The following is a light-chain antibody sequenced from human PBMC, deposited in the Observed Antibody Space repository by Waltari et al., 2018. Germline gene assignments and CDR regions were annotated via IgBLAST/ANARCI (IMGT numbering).Light chain of an antibody. CDR3: CSYAGSKTYV. Sequence: SPLTHPPSVSGSPCHSPPPPSPGPTRAIGHFTLVSWYQRHPDKAPKLIIYEVNKRPSGVSHRFSGSKSGNTASLTISGLQAEDEADYYCCSYAGSKTYVFGPGTKVTVL. V-gene: IGLV2-23*02. J-gene: IGLJ1*01. CDR1: TRAIGHFTL. CDR2: EVN.